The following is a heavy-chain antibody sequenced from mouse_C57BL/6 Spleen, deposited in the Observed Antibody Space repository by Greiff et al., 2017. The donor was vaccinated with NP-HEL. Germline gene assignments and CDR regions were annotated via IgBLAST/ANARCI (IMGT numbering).Heavy chain of an antibody. Sequence: VKLQQPGTELVKPGASVKLSCKASGYTFTSYWMHWVKQRPGQGLEWIGNINPSNGGTNYNEKFKSKATLTVDKSSSTAYMQLSSLTSEDSAVYYCAREEDYDPYAMDYWGQGTSVTVSS. J-gene: IGHJ4*01. CDR3: AREEDYDPYAMDY. CDR2: INPSNGGT. CDR1: GYTFTSYW. V-gene: IGHV1-53*01. D-gene: IGHD2-4*01.